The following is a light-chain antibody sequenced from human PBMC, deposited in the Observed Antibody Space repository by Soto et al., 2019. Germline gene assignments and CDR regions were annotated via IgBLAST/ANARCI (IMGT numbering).Light chain of an antibody. CDR3: QSYDTSLSAVV. CDR2: GNS. J-gene: IGLJ2*01. CDR1: SSNIGAGYD. V-gene: IGLV1-40*01. Sequence: QSVLTQPPSVSGAPGQRVTISCTGSSSNIGAGYDVHWYQQLPGTAPKLLIYGNSIRPSGVPDRFSGSKSGTSASLAITGLRAEDEADYYCQSYDTSLSAVVFGGGTKVTVL.